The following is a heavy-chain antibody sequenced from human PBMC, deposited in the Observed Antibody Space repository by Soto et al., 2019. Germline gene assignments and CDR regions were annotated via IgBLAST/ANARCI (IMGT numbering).Heavy chain of an antibody. D-gene: IGHD4-17*01. CDR2: IYYCGTT. Sequence: SETLSLTCTVSGGSISSYYWSWIRQPPGKGLEWIGYIYYCGTTNYNPSLKSRVTISVDTSKNQFSLKLSSVTAADTAVYYCARDSGDYVFDYWGQGTLVTVSS. CDR3: ARDSGDYVFDY. V-gene: IGHV4-59*01. CDR1: GGSISSYY. J-gene: IGHJ4*02.